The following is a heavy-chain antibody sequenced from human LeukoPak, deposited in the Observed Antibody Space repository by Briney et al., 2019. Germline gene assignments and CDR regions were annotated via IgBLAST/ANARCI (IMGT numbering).Heavy chain of an antibody. D-gene: IGHD2-15*01. Sequence: PGGSLRLSCAASGFTFSNDAISWVRQAPGKGLEWVSAISNSGGSTYYADSVKGRFTISRDNSKNTLYLQMNSLRAEDTAAYYCAKGGGSWYFDYWGQGTLVTVSS. CDR1: GFTFSNDA. V-gene: IGHV3-23*01. CDR3: AKGGGSWYFDY. J-gene: IGHJ4*02. CDR2: ISNSGGST.